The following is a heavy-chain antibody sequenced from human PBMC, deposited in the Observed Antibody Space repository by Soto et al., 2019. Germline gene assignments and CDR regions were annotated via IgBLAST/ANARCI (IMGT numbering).Heavy chain of an antibody. J-gene: IGHJ4*01. CDR3: GRMSSIMRRGC. CDR2: ISSSSSAK. D-gene: IGHD3-16*01. V-gene: IGHV3-48*01. CDR1: GFPFNSHS. Sequence: GGSRRLSCSASGFPFNSHSMNWVPQAPGKGLEWVSYISSSSSAKYYAGSVKGRFTISRDNSNNSLYLQMHSLRVEATAVYDSGRMSSIMRRGCWDPETLVATSS.